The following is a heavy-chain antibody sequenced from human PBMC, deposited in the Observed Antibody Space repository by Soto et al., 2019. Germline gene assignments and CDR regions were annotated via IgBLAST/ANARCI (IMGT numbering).Heavy chain of an antibody. Sequence: GGSLRLSCSASGFTFSSYAMHWVRQAPGKGLQYVSSISSNGGSTYYPDSVEGRFTISRDNSKNTLYLQMSSLRGDDTAVYYCVKDRWIDSWGQGTLVTVSS. CDR2: ISSNGGST. CDR1: GFTFSSYA. J-gene: IGHJ4*02. D-gene: IGHD3-16*02. V-gene: IGHV3-64D*06. CDR3: VKDRWIDS.